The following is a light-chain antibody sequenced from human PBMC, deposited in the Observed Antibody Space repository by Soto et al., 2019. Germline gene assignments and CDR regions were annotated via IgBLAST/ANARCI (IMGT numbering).Light chain of an antibody. CDR2: KAS. CDR1: QTISSW. CDR3: QQYNSYSPT. J-gene: IGKJ1*01. Sequence: DIQMTQSPSTLSASVGDRLTITCRASQTISSWLAWYQQKPGKAPKLLIYKASSLESGVPSRFSGSGSGTEFTLTISSLQPDDFATYYCQQYNSYSPTFGQGTTGDIK. V-gene: IGKV1-5*03.